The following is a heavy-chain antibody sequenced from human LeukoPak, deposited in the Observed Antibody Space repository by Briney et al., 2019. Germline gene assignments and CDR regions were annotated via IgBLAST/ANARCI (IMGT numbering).Heavy chain of an antibody. V-gene: IGHV3-30*04. CDR3: ARDPWGIYGDYGVDY. Sequence: GASLRLSCAASGFTFSSYAMHWVRQAPGKGLEWVAVISYDGSNKYYADSVKGRFTISRDNSKNTLYLQMNSLRAEDTAVYYCARDPWGIYGDYGVDYWGQGTLVTVSS. CDR2: ISYDGSNK. D-gene: IGHD4-17*01. J-gene: IGHJ4*02. CDR1: GFTFSSYA.